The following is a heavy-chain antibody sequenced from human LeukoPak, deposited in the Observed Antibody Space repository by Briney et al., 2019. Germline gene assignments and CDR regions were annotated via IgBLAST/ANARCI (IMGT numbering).Heavy chain of an antibody. D-gene: IGHD6-19*01. J-gene: IGHJ4*02. CDR1: GFTFSSYS. Sequence: GGSLRLSCAASGFTFSSYSMNWVRQAPGKGLEWVSSISSSSSYIYYADSAKGRFTISRDNTKNSMYLQMNRLRAEDTAVYYCEATSIAVAEGNYWGQGTLVTVSS. V-gene: IGHV3-21*01. CDR2: ISSSSSYI. CDR3: EATSIAVAEGNY.